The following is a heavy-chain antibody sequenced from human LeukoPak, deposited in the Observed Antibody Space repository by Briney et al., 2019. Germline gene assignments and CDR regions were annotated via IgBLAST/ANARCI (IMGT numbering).Heavy chain of an antibody. Sequence: GASAKVSRKASGYTFTGYYMHWVRQAPGQGLEWMGWINPNSGGTNYAQKFQGRVTMTRDTSISTAYMELSRLRSDDTAVYYCARVSLGELLAFSYFDYWGQGTLVTVSS. CDR1: GYTFTGYY. J-gene: IGHJ4*02. CDR3: ARVSLGELLAFSYFDY. CDR2: INPNSGGT. V-gene: IGHV1-2*02. D-gene: IGHD1-26*01.